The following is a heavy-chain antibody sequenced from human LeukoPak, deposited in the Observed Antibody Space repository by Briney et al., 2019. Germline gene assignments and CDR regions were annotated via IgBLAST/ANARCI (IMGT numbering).Heavy chain of an antibody. CDR3: ARQWSRSYDY. CDR2: IYYSGST. D-gene: IGHD6-13*01. CDR1: GGSISSYY. J-gene: IGHJ4*02. V-gene: IGHV4-59*08. Sequence: SETLSLTCTVSGGSISSYYWSWIRQPPGKGLEWIGYIYYSGSTNYNPSLKSRVTISVDTSKNQFSLKLSSVTPEDTAVYYCARQWSRSYDYWGQGTLVTVSS.